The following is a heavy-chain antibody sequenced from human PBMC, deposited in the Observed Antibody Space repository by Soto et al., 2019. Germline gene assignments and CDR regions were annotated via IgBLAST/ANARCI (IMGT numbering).Heavy chain of an antibody. CDR2: IYHTGTT. CDR3: ARGGNRCSSTSSGVGGFDY. J-gene: IGHJ4*02. D-gene: IGHD2-2*01. Sequence: SETLSLTCTVSGDSITSSYWSWIRQSPEKGLEWIAYIYHTGTTNYNPSLKSRVSMSIDTSKNQFSLSLTSLTTADTAIYFCARGGNRCSSTSSGVGGFDYWGRGTLVTVSS. CDR1: GDSITSSY. V-gene: IGHV4-59*01.